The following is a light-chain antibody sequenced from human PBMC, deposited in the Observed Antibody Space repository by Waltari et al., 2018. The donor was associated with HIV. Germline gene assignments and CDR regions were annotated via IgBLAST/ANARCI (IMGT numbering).Light chain of an antibody. CDR1: SSDVGRYDF. Sequence: QSALTQPASASGSPGQAITISCTGTSSDVGRYDFVPWYQQHPTNAPKLLIFDVNKRPSGVPNRFSGSKSGNTASLTVSGLQPEDEATYSCSSYAGTDPLVFGGGTELTVL. CDR2: DVN. V-gene: IGLV2-8*01. CDR3: SSYAGTDPLV. J-gene: IGLJ2*01.